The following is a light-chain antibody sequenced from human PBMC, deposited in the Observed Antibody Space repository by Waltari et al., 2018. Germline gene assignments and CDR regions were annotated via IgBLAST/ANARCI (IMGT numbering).Light chain of an antibody. CDR3: QQHNSHPWT. CDR1: QPISGY. Sequence: DIQMTQSPSSLSASVGDRVHITCRASQPISGYLAWYQQVPGKVPKLLIHAASNLASGVPSRFSGSGSGTQFTLTISSLQPEDFATYYCQQHNSHPWTFGQGTKVEI. J-gene: IGKJ1*01. CDR2: AAS. V-gene: IGKV1-17*03.